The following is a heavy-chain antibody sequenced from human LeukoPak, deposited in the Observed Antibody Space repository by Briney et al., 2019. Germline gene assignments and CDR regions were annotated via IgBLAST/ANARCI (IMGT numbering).Heavy chain of an antibody. CDR3: ARDGDSPMVDFDY. CDR2: IFPRNGDT. CDR1: GYTFTDFY. V-gene: IGHV1-2*02. J-gene: IGHJ4*02. D-gene: IGHD5-18*01. Sequence: ASVKVSCKTSGYTFTDFYFYWLRQAPGQGLEWVGWIFPRNGDTNYAQKFQDRVTLTRDTYISTAYMELSRLTSDDTAIYYCARDGDSPMVDFDYWGQGTLVTVSS.